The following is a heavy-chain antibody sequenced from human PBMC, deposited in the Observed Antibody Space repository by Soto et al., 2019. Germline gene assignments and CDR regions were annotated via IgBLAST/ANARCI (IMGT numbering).Heavy chain of an antibody. Sequence: WGSLRLSCAASGFTFSSYAMSWVRQAPGKGLEWVSAISGSGGSTYYADSVKGRFTISRDNPKNTLYLQMNSLRAEDTAVYYCAKSDYYDSSGSFDYWGQGTLVNVSS. V-gene: IGHV3-23*01. CDR3: AKSDYYDSSGSFDY. D-gene: IGHD3-22*01. CDR1: GFTFSSYA. J-gene: IGHJ4*02. CDR2: ISGSGGST.